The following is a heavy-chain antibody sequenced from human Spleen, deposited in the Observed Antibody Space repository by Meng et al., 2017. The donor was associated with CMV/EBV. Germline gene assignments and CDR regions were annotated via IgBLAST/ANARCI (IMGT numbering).Heavy chain of an antibody. CDR1: GGTFSSYA. J-gene: IGHJ5*02. Sequence: QVRLGQSGAEVKRPGSSVKVSCKASGGTFSSYAISWVRQAPGQGLEWMGGIIPIFGTANYAQKFQGRVTITADESTSTAYMELGSLRSEDTAVYYCARGARFGELFLNWFDPWGQGTLVTASS. CDR3: ARGARFGELFLNWFDP. D-gene: IGHD3-10*01. V-gene: IGHV1-69*01. CDR2: IIPIFGTA.